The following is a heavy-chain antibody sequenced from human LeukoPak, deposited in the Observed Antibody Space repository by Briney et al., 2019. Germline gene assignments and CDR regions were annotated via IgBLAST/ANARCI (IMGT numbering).Heavy chain of an antibody. V-gene: IGHV6-1*01. CDR2: TYYRSKGYN. CDR1: GDSFSSNSAA. D-gene: IGHD3-10*01. Sequence: PSQTLSLTCAISGDSFSSNSAAWTWIRQSPSRGLEWLGRTYYRSKGYNDYAVSVKSQITINPDTSKNQFSLQLNSVTPEDTAVYYCAREGITMVRGVIITAGFDPWGQGTLVTVSS. J-gene: IGHJ5*02. CDR3: AREGITMVRGVIITAGFDP.